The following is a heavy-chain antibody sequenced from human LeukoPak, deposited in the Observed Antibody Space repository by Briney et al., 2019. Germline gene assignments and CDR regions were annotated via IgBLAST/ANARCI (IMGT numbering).Heavy chain of an antibody. CDR1: GYTFTGYY. CDR3: ARELNGYCTNGVCPHGYYYGMDV. D-gene: IGHD2-8*01. CDR2: TNPNSGGT. V-gene: IGHV1-2*04. J-gene: IGHJ6*02. Sequence: ASVKVSCKASGYTFTGYYMHWVRQAPGQGLEWMGWTNPNSGGTNYAQKFQGWVTMTRDTSISTAYMELSRLRSDDTAVYYCARELNGYCTNGVCPHGYYYGMDVWGQGTTVTVSS.